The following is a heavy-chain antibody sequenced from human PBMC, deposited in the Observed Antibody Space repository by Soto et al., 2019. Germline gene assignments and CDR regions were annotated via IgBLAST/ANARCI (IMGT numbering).Heavy chain of an antibody. CDR2: ISGSGGST. J-gene: IGHJ5*02. CDR1: GFTFSSYA. CDR3: AKDGGVGYYDSTGYPNWFDP. D-gene: IGHD3-22*01. Sequence: LRLSCAASGFTFSSYAMSWVRQAPGKGLEWVSAISGSGGSTYYADSVKGRFTISRDNSKNTLYLQMNSLRAEDTAVYYCAKDGGVGYYDSTGYPNWFDPWGQGTLVTSPQ. V-gene: IGHV3-23*01.